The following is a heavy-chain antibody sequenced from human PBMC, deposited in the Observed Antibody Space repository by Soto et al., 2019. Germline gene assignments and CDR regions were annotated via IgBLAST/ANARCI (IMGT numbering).Heavy chain of an antibody. CDR2: IIPIFGTA. CDR3: ARDLRITIFGVNYYYGMDV. Sequence: QVQLVQSGAEVKKPGSSVKVSCKASGGTFSSYAISWVRQAPGQGLEWMGGIIPIFGTANYAQKIQGRVTITADESTSTAYMELSSLRSEDTAVYYCARDLRITIFGVNYYYGMDVWGQGTTVTVSS. J-gene: IGHJ6*02. V-gene: IGHV1-69*01. CDR1: GGTFSSYA. D-gene: IGHD3-3*01.